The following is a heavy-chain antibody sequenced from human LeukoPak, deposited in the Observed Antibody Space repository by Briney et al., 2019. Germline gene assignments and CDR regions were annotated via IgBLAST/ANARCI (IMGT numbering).Heavy chain of an antibody. Sequence: GGSLRLSCAASGFTFSSYWMSWVRQTPGKGLEWVANIKQDGSEKYYVDSVKGRFTISRDNAKNSLYLQMNSLRAEDTAVYFCAREAYYYDSSGYVQDAFHIWGQGTVVTVSS. CDR3: AREAYYYDSSGYVQDAFHI. J-gene: IGHJ3*02. CDR1: GFTFSSYW. CDR2: IKQDGSEK. D-gene: IGHD3-22*01. V-gene: IGHV3-7*01.